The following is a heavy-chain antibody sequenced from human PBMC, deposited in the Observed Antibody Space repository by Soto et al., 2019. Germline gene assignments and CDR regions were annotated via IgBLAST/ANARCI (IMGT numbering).Heavy chain of an antibody. Sequence: ASVKVSCKASGYTFTSYYMHWVRQAPGQGLEWMGIINPSGGSTSYAQKFQGRVTMTRDTSTSTVYMELSSLRSEDTAVYYCARDLIGPLPYYYGSGPKLGYYYYGMDVWGQGTTVTVSS. D-gene: IGHD3-10*01. CDR3: ARDLIGPLPYYYGSGPKLGYYYYGMDV. CDR2: INPSGGST. J-gene: IGHJ6*02. CDR1: GYTFTSYY. V-gene: IGHV1-46*01.